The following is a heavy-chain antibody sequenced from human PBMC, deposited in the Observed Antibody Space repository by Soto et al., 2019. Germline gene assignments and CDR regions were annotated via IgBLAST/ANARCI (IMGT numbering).Heavy chain of an antibody. CDR3: ARVPYDYDSSGYYPTGNAFDI. D-gene: IGHD3-22*01. V-gene: IGHV3-7*01. CDR1: GFTFSSNW. CDR2: IKQDGSEK. Sequence: EVQLVESGGGLVQPGGSLRLSCAASGFTFSSNWMSWVRQAPGKGLEWVANIKQDGSEKYYVDSVKGRFTISRDNAKNSLYLQMNSLGAEDTAVYYCARVPYDYDSSGYYPTGNAFDIWGQGTMVTVSS. J-gene: IGHJ3*02.